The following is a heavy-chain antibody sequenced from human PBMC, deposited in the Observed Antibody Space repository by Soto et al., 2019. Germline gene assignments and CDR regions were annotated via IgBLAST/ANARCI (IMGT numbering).Heavy chain of an antibody. J-gene: IGHJ1*01. D-gene: IGHD4-17*01. CDR2: ISYDGNNK. CDR3: AKDHDDYGDFFRN. V-gene: IGHV3-30*18. Sequence: QVQLVDSGGGVVQPGRSLRLSCAASGFTFSSNGMHWLRQAPGKGLEWVAVISYDGNNKYYADSVKGRFTISRDNSRNTLYLQMNSLRAEDTAVYYCAKDHDDYGDFFRNWGQGTLVTVSS. CDR1: GFTFSSNG.